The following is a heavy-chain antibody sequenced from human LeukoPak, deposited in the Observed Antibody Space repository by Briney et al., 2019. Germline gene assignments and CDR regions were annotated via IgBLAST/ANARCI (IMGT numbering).Heavy chain of an antibody. CDR2: ISGSGGST. CDR3: ARDRGRNGMDV. J-gene: IGHJ6*02. Sequence: GGSLRLSCAASGFTFSSYAMSWVRQAPGKGLEWVSAISGSGGSTYYADSVKGRFTISRDNAKNSLYLQMNSLRAEDTAVYYCARDRGRNGMDVWGQGTTVTVSS. V-gene: IGHV3-23*01. CDR1: GFTFSSYA.